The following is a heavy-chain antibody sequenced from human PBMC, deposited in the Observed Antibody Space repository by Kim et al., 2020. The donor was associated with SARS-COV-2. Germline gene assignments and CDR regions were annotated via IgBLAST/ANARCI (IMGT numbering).Heavy chain of an antibody. Sequence: ASVKVSCKASGYTFTSYGISWVRQAPGQGLEWMGWISAYNGNTNYAQKLQGRVTMTTDTSTSTAYMELRSLRSDDTAVYYCARVSYSCGWYWGYGWFDPWGQGTLGTVSA. CDR3: ARVSYSCGWYWGYGWFDP. V-gene: IGHV1-18*04. CDR2: ISAYNGNT. CDR1: GYTFTSYG. J-gene: IGHJ5*02. D-gene: IGHD6-19*01.